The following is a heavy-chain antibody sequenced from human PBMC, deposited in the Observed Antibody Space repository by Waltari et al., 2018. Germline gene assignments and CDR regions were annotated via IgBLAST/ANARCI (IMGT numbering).Heavy chain of an antibody. J-gene: IGHJ4*01. CDR3: ARGETAVLDY. D-gene: IGHD6-6*01. Sequence: EVQLVESGGGLIQPGGSLRLSCAASGFNSNYNYMTGVRQAPGKGVEWVSVIDSGGRTDYPLSMKGRVTISRDTYKNLVFLEMKSLRAEDTAVYYCARGETAVLDYWGHGTLVTVSS. CDR2: IDSGGRT. CDR1: GFNSNYNY. V-gene: IGHV3-53*01.